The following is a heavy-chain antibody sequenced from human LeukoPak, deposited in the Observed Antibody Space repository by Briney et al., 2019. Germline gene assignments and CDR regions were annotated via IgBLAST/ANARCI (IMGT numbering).Heavy chain of an antibody. CDR1: GGSFSGYY. Sequence: PSETLSLTCAVYGGSFSGYYWSWIRQPPGKGLEWIGEINHSGSTNYSPSLKSRVTISVDTSKNQFSLKLSSVTAADTAVYYCARGRRGYYFDYWGQGTLVTVSS. CDR2: INHSGST. CDR3: ARGRRGYYFDY. D-gene: IGHD1-26*01. V-gene: IGHV4-34*01. J-gene: IGHJ4*02.